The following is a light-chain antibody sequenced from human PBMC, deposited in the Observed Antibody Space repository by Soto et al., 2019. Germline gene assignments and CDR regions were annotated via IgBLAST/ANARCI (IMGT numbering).Light chain of an antibody. V-gene: IGLV2-14*01. Sequence: QSALSQPASVSGSPGQSITISCTGTSSDVGGFEYVSWYQHQPGKAPKLIIYDVTKRPSGVSNRFSGSKSGNTASLTISGIQAEDEGDYYCGSTTRSSTSVFGTGTKV. CDR2: DVT. J-gene: IGLJ1*01. CDR3: GSTTRSSTSV. CDR1: SSDVGGFEY.